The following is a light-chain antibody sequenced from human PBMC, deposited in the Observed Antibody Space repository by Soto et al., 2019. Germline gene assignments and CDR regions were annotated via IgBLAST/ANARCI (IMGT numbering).Light chain of an antibody. CDR1: QSLYRS. J-gene: IGKJ4*01. CDR2: DAS. V-gene: IGKV3-11*01. Sequence: EIVLTQSPATLSLSPGDRATLSCRASQSLYRSLAWYQQKPGQAPRLLIYDASNRATGIPARFSGSGSGTDFTLIISSLEPEDFALYYCQHRANWPLTFGGGTKVEIK. CDR3: QHRANWPLT.